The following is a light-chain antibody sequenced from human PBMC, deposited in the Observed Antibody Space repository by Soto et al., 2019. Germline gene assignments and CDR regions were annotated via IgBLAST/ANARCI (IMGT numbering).Light chain of an antibody. CDR2: DAS. CDR3: QHYDIWPLT. Sequence: ESVLTQSPGSLSFSPGERATLSCRASQSISSSYLACYQQKPGQAPRLLIYDASSRATGIPARFSGSGSGTEFTLTISDLQSEDFAVYFCQHYDIWPLTFGGGTKVDIK. J-gene: IGKJ4*01. CDR1: QSISSSY. V-gene: IGKV3-20*01.